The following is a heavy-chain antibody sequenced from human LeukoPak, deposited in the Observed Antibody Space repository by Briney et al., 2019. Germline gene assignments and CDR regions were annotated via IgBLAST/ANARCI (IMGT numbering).Heavy chain of an antibody. D-gene: IGHD6-19*01. CDR1: GDSIRSYY. CDR3: ARGAVAGTLYYFDY. J-gene: IGHJ4*02. V-gene: IGHV4-59*13. CDR2: IYYSAST. Sequence: PSETLSLTCTVSGDSIRSYYWTWIRQPPGKGLEWIGYIYYSASTNYNPSLKSRVTISVDTSKNQFSLKLSSVTAADTAIYSCARGAVAGTLYYFDYWGQGTLVTVSS.